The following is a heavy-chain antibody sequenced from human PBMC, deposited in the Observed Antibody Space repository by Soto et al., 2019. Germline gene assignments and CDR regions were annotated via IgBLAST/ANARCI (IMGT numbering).Heavy chain of an antibody. D-gene: IGHD2-2*01. J-gene: IGHJ6*02. CDR2: ISAYNGNT. V-gene: IGHV1-18*01. CDR3: ARGGEPAAIEYYYYYGMDV. CDR1: GYTFTSYG. Sequence: VQLVQSGAEVKKPGASVKVSCKASGYTFTSYGISWVRQAPGQRLEWMGWISAYNGNTNYAQKLQGRVTMTTDTSTSTAYMELRSLGSDDTAVYYCARGGEPAAIEYYYYYGMDVWGQGTTVTVSS.